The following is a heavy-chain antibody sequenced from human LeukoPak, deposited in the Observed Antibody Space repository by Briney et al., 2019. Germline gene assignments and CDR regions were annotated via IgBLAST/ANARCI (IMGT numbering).Heavy chain of an antibody. CDR3: AKESPHFDY. Sequence: ETLSLTCAVSGGSISSGNWWSWVRQASGKGLEWVSVISGNSISTYYADSAKGRFTISRDNSKNTLYLQMNSLRAEDTAVYYCAKESPHFDYWGQGTLVTVSS. CDR2: ISGNSIST. J-gene: IGHJ4*02. CDR1: GGSISSGN. V-gene: IGHV3-23*01.